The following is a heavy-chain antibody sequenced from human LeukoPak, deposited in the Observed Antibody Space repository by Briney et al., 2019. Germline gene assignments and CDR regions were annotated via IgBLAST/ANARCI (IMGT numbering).Heavy chain of an antibody. D-gene: IGHD3-22*01. CDR2: IYYSGST. CDR3: ARLGHDSSGL. J-gene: IGHJ4*02. V-gene: IGHV4-38-2*02. Sequence: PSETLSLTCTVSGYSISSGYYWGWIRQPPGKGLEWIGYIYYSGSTNYNPSLKSRVTISVDTSKNQFSLKLSSVTAADTAVYYCARLGHDSSGLWGQGTLVTVSS. CDR1: GYSISSGYY.